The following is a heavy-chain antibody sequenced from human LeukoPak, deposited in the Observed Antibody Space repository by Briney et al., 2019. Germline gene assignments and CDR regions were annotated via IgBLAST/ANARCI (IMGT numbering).Heavy chain of an antibody. J-gene: IGHJ3*02. CDR3: ASCYGPDAFDI. CDR1: GYTFTSYD. D-gene: IGHD5-18*01. V-gene: IGHV1-69*04. CDR2: IIPILGIA. Sequence: SVKVSCKASGYTFTSYDINWVRQAAGQGLEWMGRIIPILGIANYAQKFQGRVTITADKSTSTAYMELSSLRSEDTAAYYCASCYGPDAFDIWGQGTMVTVSS.